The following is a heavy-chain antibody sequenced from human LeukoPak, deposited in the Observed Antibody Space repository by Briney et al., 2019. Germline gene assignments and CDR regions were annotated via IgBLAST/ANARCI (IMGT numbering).Heavy chain of an antibody. CDR1: GFTFSTYY. D-gene: IGHD3-10*01. J-gene: IGHJ4*02. CDR3: ARDWQGDLDY. Sequence: GGSLRLSCAASGFTFSTYYMTWVRQAPGEGLEWLANISQDGNGKNYADSVKGRFTISRDNAKNSLYLQMNSLRAEDTAVYYCARDWQGDLDYWGQGTLVTVSS. V-gene: IGHV3-7*01. CDR2: ISQDGNGK.